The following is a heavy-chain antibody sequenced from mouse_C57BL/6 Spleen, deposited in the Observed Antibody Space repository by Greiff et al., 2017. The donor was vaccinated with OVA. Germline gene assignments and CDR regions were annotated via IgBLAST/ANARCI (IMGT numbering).Heavy chain of an antibody. CDR1: GYTFTDYN. Sequence: EVKLVESGPELVKPGASVKIPCKASGYTFTDYNMDWVKQSPGKSLEWIGDINPNNGGTIYNQKFKGKATLTVDKSSSTAYMELRGLTSEDTAVYCCGVGGDGWFAYWGQGTLVTVSA. D-gene: IGHD1-3*01. CDR3: GVGGDGWFAY. J-gene: IGHJ3*01. V-gene: IGHV1-18*01. CDR2: INPNNGGT.